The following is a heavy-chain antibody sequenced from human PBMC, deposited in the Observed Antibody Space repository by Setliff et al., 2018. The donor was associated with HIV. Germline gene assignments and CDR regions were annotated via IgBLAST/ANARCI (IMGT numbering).Heavy chain of an antibody. CDR2: INAGNGNT. J-gene: IGHJ5*02. CDR1: GYTFTSYA. D-gene: IGHD3-10*01. Sequence: ASVKVSCKASGYTFTSYAMHWVRQAPGQRLEWMGWINAGNGNTKYSQKFQGRVTITRDTSANTAYMELSSLRSEDTAVYYCARPRSGGSGSYSWFDPWGQGTLVTVSS. V-gene: IGHV1-3*01. CDR3: ARPRSGGSGSYSWFDP.